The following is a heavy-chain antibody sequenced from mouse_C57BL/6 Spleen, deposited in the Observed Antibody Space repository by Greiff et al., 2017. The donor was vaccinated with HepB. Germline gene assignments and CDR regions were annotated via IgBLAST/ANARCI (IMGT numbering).Heavy chain of an antibody. CDR1: GYAFSSYW. J-gene: IGHJ3*01. CDR2: IYPGDGDT. D-gene: IGHD1-1*01. Sequence: VQLQQSGAELVKPGASVKISCKASGYAFSSYWMNWVKQRPGKGLEWIGQIYPGDGDTNYNGKFKGKATLNADKSSSTAYMQLSSLTSEDSAVYFCAREGTSYYGSSFAYWGQGTLVTVSA. CDR3: AREGTSYYGSSFAY. V-gene: IGHV1-80*01.